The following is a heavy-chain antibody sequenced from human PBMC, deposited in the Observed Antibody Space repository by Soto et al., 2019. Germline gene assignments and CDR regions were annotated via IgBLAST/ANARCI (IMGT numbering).Heavy chain of an antibody. CDR3: ARRTVTHEAFDI. CDR2: IYYSGST. V-gene: IGHV4-59*08. J-gene: IGHJ3*02. CDR1: GGSISSYY. D-gene: IGHD4-17*01. Sequence: PSETLSLTCTVSGGSISSYYWSWIRQPPGKGLEWIGYIYYSGSTNYNPSLKSRVTISVDTSNNQFPLKLSSVTAADTAVYYCARRTVTHEAFDIWGQGTMVTVSS.